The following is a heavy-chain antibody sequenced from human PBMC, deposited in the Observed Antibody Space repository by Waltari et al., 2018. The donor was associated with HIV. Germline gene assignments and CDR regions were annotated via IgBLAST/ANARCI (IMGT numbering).Heavy chain of an antibody. CDR3: ARVHPVGIAVAGPGDY. CDR1: GFTFSSYA. V-gene: IGHV3-30*01. D-gene: IGHD6-19*01. J-gene: IGHJ4*02. CDR2: ISYDGSNK. Sequence: QVQLVESGGGVVQPGRSLRLSCAASGFTFSSYAMHWVRQAPGKGLEWVAVISYDGSNKYYADSVKGRFTISRDNSKNTLYLQMNSLRAEDTAVYYCARVHPVGIAVAGPGDYWGQGTLVTVSS.